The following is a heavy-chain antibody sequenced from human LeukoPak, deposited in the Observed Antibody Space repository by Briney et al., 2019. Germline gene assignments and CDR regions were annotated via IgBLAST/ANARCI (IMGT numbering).Heavy chain of an antibody. D-gene: IGHD3-3*01. CDR2: IYSGGST. Sequence: GGSLRLSCAASGFTVSSNYMSWVRQAPGKGLEWVSAIYSGGSTYYADSVKGRFTISRDNSKNTLYLQMNSLRAEDTAVYYCARELSGYYTGYYYYYMDVWGKGTTVTVSS. V-gene: IGHV3-66*02. CDR3: ARELSGYYTGYYYYYMDV. J-gene: IGHJ6*03. CDR1: GFTVSSNY.